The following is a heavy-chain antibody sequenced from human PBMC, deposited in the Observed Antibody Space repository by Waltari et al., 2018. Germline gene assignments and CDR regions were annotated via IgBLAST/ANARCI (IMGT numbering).Heavy chain of an antibody. V-gene: IGHV1-46*01. Sequence: QVQLVQSGAEVKKPGASVKVSCKASGYTFTKYYMHWVRRAPGQGLEWMGIINLGDGNPIHAQQFQGRVIMDRDTATNQVYMEVSSLRSEDTGVYYCGRRIRESLKCFHPLGQGTLVTVSS. CDR3: GRRIRESLKCFHP. J-gene: IGHJ5*02. CDR1: GYTFTKYY. CDR2: INLGDGNP. D-gene: IGHD1-26*01.